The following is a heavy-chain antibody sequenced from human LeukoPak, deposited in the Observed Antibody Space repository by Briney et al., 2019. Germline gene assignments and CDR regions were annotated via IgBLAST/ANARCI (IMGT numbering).Heavy chain of an antibody. CDR1: GGTFSSYT. CDR2: IIPILGIA. CDR3: ARRCSSTSCYND. D-gene: IGHD2-2*02. J-gene: IGHJ4*02. V-gene: IGHV1-69*02. Sequence: SAKVSCKASGGTFSSYTISWVRQAPGQGLEWMGRIIPILGIANYAQKFQGRVTITADKSTSTAYMELSSLRSEDTAVYYCARRCSSTSCYNDWGQGTLVTVSS.